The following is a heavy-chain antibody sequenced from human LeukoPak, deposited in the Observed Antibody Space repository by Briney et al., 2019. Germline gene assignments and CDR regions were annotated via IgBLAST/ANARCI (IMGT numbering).Heavy chain of an antibody. D-gene: IGHD6-19*01. J-gene: IGHJ5*02. Sequence: GGSPRHSCVASAFTFSRNAMTWVRQAPGKGLEWISTISNSGDDTHYADSVKGRFFISRDNSKNTVYLQMNSLRGDDTAVYYCMQKREISDWQHYFDTWGRGTLVTVSS. CDR2: ISNSGDDT. V-gene: IGHV3-23*01. CDR1: AFTFSRNA. CDR3: MQKREISDWQHYFDT.